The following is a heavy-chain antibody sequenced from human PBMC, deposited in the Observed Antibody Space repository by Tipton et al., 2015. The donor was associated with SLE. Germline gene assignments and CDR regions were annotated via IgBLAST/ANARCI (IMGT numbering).Heavy chain of an antibody. CDR2: IYYSGST. CDR3: ARLGSSNWFDP. Sequence: TLSLTCTVSGGSISSSNYYWGWIRQPSGKGLEWIGTIYYSGSTYYNPSLKSRVTISVDTSKNQFSLKLSSVTAADTAVYYCARLGSSNWFDPWGQGTLVTVSS. CDR1: GGSISSSNYY. V-gene: IGHV4-39*01. D-gene: IGHD6-6*01. J-gene: IGHJ5*02.